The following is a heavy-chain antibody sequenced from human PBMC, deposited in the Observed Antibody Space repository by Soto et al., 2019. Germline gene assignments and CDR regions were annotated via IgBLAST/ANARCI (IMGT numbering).Heavy chain of an antibody. Sequence: QVQLVQSGADVKKPGSSVKVSCKASGGSRNYNAFSWVRQAPGQGLEWMGGIVTVFGTANHAKKFQGRVTITADESTSSVYMELSSLTSEDTAVYYCARSGAYSSSQFGLDVWGQGTTVTVSS. V-gene: IGHV1-69*01. J-gene: IGHJ6*02. CDR1: GGSRNYNA. D-gene: IGHD6-13*01. CDR2: IVTVFGTA. CDR3: ARSGAYSSSQFGLDV.